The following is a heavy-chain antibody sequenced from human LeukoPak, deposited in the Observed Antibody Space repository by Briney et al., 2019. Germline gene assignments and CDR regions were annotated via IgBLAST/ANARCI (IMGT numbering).Heavy chain of an antibody. CDR2: IHQHGNEK. V-gene: IGHV3-7*01. CDR3: ATLNGPLFEY. D-gene: IGHD2-8*01. CDR1: GFTFSNYW. J-gene: IGHJ4*02. Sequence: GGSLRLSCAASGFTFSNYWMSWVRQAPGKGLEWVASIHQHGNEKYFVDSVRGRLTISRDNAKNSLYLQMSSLRAEDTAVYYCATLNGPLFEYWGQGTLVTVSS.